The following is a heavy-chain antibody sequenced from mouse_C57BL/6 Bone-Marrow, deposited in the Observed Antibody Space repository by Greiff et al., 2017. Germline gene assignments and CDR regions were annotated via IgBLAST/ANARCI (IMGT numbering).Heavy chain of an antibody. Sequence: QVQLQQSGAELARPGASVKLSCKASGYTFTSYGISWVKRRTGQGLEWIGDIYPRSGNTYYNEKFKGKATLTADKSSSTAYMELRSLTSEDSAVYFGAGWVSIYCCYYYFDYWGQGTTLTVSS. V-gene: IGHV1-81*01. J-gene: IGHJ2*01. CDR1: GYTFTSYG. CDR3: AGWVSIYCCYYYFDY. CDR2: IYPRSGNT. D-gene: IGHD2-12*01.